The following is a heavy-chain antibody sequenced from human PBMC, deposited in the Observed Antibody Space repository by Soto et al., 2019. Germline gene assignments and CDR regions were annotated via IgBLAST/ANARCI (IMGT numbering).Heavy chain of an antibody. CDR3: ARDVGDGYTWYYYYGMDV. CDR1: GFTSSSYW. D-gene: IGHD2-2*02. J-gene: IGHJ6*02. V-gene: IGHV3-74*01. Sequence: PGGSLRLSCAASGFTSSSYWMHWVRQAPGKGLVWVSRINSDGSSTSYADSVKGRFTISRDNAKNTLYLQMNSLRAEDTAVYYCARDVGDGYTWYYYYGMDVWGQGTTVTVSS. CDR2: INSDGSST.